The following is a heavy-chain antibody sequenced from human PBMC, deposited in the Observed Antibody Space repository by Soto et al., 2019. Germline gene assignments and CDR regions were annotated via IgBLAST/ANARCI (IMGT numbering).Heavy chain of an antibody. J-gene: IGHJ6*02. V-gene: IGHV3-11*06. CDR3: ARDRSGWHYYYGMDV. D-gene: IGHD6-19*01. Sequence: QVQLVESGGGLVKPGGSLRLSCAASGFTFSDYYMSWIRQAPGKGLEWVSYISSSSSYTNYADSVKGRFTISRDNAKNSLYLQMNSLRAEDTAVYYCARDRSGWHYYYGMDVWGQGTTATVSS. CDR2: ISSSSSYT. CDR1: GFTFSDYY.